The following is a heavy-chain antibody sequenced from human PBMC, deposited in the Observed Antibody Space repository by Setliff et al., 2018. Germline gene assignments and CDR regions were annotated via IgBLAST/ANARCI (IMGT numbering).Heavy chain of an antibody. CDR1: GYRFSSHW. Sequence: PGESLKISCKGSGYRFSSHWIGWVRQMPGKGLEWMGIIYPGDSDTRYSPSFQVQVTISADKSISTAYLQWSSLKASDTAMYYCARQAISGSDAFDIWGQGTLVTVSS. J-gene: IGHJ3*02. CDR2: IYPGDSDT. D-gene: IGHD3-3*01. CDR3: ARQAISGSDAFDI. V-gene: IGHV5-51*01.